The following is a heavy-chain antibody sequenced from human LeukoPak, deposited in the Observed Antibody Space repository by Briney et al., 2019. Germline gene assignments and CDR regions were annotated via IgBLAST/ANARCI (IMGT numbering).Heavy chain of an antibody. J-gene: IGHJ6*03. CDR2: IYYSRST. D-gene: IGHD5-18*01. V-gene: IGHV4-59*01. CDR1: GGSISSYY. Sequence: PSETLSLTCTVSGGSISSYYWSWIRQPPGKGLEWIGYIYYSRSTNYNPSLKSRVTISVDTSKNQFSLNLSSVTAADTAMYYCARDAWIQLSGYYFYYMDVWGKGTAVTVSS. CDR3: ARDAWIQLSGYYFYYMDV.